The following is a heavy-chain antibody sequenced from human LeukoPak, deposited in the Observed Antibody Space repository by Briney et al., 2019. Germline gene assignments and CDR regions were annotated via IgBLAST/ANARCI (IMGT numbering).Heavy chain of an antibody. D-gene: IGHD2-2*01. CDR2: IYYSGST. CDR3: ARVCVVVVPAAIRSWFDP. CDR1: GGSISSGDYY. Sequence: KPSETLSLTCTVSGGSISSGDYYWSWIRQPPGKGLEWIGYIYYSGSTYYNPSLKSRVTISVDTSKNQFSLKLSSVTAADTAVYYCARVCVVVVPAAIRSWFDPWGQGTLVTVSS. V-gene: IGHV4-30-4*08. J-gene: IGHJ5*02.